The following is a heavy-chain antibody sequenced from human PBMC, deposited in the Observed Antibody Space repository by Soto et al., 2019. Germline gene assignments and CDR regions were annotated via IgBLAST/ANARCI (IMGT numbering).Heavy chain of an antibody. CDR3: ARNGVCFGFDI. CDR1: GRSMSGYN. Sequence: QVQQQQWGARLLKPSETLSLTCAEYGRSMSGYNWSWLRRSPVRGLEWIGEIGPTGDTNYGPSFMSRVTVSVDTSKYELSLRLTQVTAADTATYLCARNGVCFGFDIWGLGTMVSVSS. D-gene: IGHD2-15*01. CDR2: IGPTGDT. J-gene: IGHJ3*02. V-gene: IGHV4-34*02.